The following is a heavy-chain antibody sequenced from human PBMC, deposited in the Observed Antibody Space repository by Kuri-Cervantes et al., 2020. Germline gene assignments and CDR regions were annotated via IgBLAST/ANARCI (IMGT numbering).Heavy chain of an antibody. Sequence: ETLSLTCTASGFIFSSYAMHWARQAPRKGLEYVSAISSNGGSTYYTDSVKGRFTITRDNSKNTLYLQMGSLRADDMAGYYCAREPRYRKTTMVRGVPEYWGQGTLVTVSS. CDR2: ISSNGGST. D-gene: IGHD3-10*01. CDR3: AREPRYRKTTMVRGVPEY. CDR1: GFIFSSYA. V-gene: IGHV3-64*02. J-gene: IGHJ4*02.